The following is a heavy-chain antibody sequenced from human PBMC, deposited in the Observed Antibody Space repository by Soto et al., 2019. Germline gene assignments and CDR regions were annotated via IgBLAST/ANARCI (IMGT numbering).Heavy chain of an antibody. CDR3: AKRGIEVAGKYRWFDP. J-gene: IGHJ5*02. CDR2: ISASGGTT. D-gene: IGHD6-19*01. V-gene: IGHV3-23*01. Sequence: EVQLLESGGGLVQPGGSLSLSCAASGFTFSYYAMTWVRQAPGKGLEWVSTISASGGTTYYADSVKCRFTISRDNSKNTLYLQMNSLRAEDTAVYYCAKRGIEVAGKYRWFDPWGQGTLVTVSS. CDR1: GFTFSYYA.